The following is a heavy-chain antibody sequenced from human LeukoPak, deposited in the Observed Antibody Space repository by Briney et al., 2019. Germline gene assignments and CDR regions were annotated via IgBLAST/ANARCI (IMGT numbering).Heavy chain of an antibody. CDR1: GYTFTSYD. J-gene: IGHJ4*02. CDR2: MNPNSGNT. CDR3: ARGQRRGRVGVATIYPLDY. V-gene: IGHV1-8*01. D-gene: IGHD5-12*01. Sequence: ASVKVSCKASGYTFTSYDINWVRQATGQGLEWMGWMNPNSGNTGYAHKFQGRVTMTRNTSISTAYMELSSLRSEDTAVYYCARGQRRGRVGVATIYPLDYWGQGTLVTVSS.